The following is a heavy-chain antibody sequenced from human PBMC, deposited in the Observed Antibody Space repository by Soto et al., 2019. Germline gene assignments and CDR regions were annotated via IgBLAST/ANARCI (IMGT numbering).Heavy chain of an antibody. V-gene: IGHV3-23*01. Sequence: GGSLRLSCAASGFTFSSYAMSWVRQAPGKGLEWVSAISGSGGSTYYADSVKGRFTISRDNSKNTLYLQMNSLRAEDTAVYYCAKDGVDIVATINYYYMDVWGKGTTVTVSS. J-gene: IGHJ6*03. D-gene: IGHD5-12*01. CDR2: ISGSGGST. CDR1: GFTFSSYA. CDR3: AKDGVDIVATINYYYMDV.